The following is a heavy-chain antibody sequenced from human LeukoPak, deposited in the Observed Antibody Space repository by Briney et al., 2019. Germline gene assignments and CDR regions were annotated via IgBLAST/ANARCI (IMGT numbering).Heavy chain of an antibody. D-gene: IGHD3-10*01. J-gene: IGHJ6*03. CDR3: ARHPIIATSYYMDV. CDR1: GGSISSGGYY. V-gene: IGHV4-30-2*01. Sequence: PSETLSLTCTVSGGSISSGGYYWSWIRQPPGKGLEWIGYIYHSGSTYYNPSLKSRVTISVDRSKNQFSLKLSSVTAADTAVYYCARHPIIATSYYMDVWGKGTTVTVSS. CDR2: IYHSGST.